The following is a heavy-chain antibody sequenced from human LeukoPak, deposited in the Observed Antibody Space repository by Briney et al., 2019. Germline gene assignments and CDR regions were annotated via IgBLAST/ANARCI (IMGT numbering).Heavy chain of an antibody. D-gene: IGHD6-19*01. CDR2: IYYSGST. CDR1: GGSISSSSYY. Sequence: SETLSLTCTVSGGSISSSSYYWGWIRQPPGKGLEWIGSIYYSGSTNYNPSLKSRVTISVGTSKNQFSLKLSSVTAADTAVYYCARVAYRQWLFHFDYWGQGTLVTVSS. V-gene: IGHV4-39*07. J-gene: IGHJ4*02. CDR3: ARVAYRQWLFHFDY.